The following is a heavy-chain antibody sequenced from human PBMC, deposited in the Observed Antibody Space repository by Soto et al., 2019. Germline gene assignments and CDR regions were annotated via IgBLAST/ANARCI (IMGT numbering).Heavy chain of an antibody. V-gene: IGHV1-69*13. Sequence: ASVKVSCKTSGGTFNTYAINWVRQAPGQGLEWMGGIVPIFRRANYAQKFQGRVTITADESANTVYMEVSSLTSDDTAVYYCARAMSPHRVVVVSAYYFGMDVWGQATAVTVAS. J-gene: IGHJ6*02. D-gene: IGHD2-15*01. CDR1: GGTFNTYA. CDR3: ARAMSPHRVVVVSAYYFGMDV. CDR2: IVPIFRRA.